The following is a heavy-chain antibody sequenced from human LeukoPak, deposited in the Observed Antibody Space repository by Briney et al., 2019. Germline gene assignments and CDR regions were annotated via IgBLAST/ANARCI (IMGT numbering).Heavy chain of an antibody. CDR1: VYTFTSYG. Sequence: SSVKVSCKASVYTFTSYGISWVRQAPGQGLEWMGWISAYNGNSNYAQKLQGRVTMTTDTSTSTAYMELRSLRSDDTAVYYCARDRVVGATHGFDYWGQGTLVTVSS. J-gene: IGHJ4*02. CDR2: ISAYNGNS. D-gene: IGHD1-26*01. CDR3: ARDRVVGATHGFDY. V-gene: IGHV1-18*01.